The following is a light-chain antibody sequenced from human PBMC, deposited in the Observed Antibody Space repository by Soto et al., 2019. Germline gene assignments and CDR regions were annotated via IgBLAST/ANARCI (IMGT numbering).Light chain of an antibody. CDR3: QQSYSTPTWT. V-gene: IGKV1-39*01. CDR2: AAS. Sequence: DIQMTQSPSSLSASVGDRVTITCRSSQSISDYLNWYQQKPGKAPKLLIYAASSLLSGVPSRFSASGSGTVFTLTITSLQPEDFASYYCQQSYSTPTWTFGQGTTGDIK. J-gene: IGKJ1*01. CDR1: QSISDY.